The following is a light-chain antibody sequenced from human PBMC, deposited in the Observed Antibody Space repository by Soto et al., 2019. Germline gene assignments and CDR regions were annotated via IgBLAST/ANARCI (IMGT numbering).Light chain of an antibody. CDR2: KAS. J-gene: IGKJ4*01. V-gene: IGKV1-5*03. CDR3: QQCDSYPLT. CDR1: QSISSW. Sequence: DIPMTQSPSTLSASVGDRVTITCRAGQSISSWLAWYQQKPGKAPKLLIYKASTLESGVPSRFSGSGSGTEFTLTISTLLPNDFATYYCQQCDSYPLTLGGGTMVEIK.